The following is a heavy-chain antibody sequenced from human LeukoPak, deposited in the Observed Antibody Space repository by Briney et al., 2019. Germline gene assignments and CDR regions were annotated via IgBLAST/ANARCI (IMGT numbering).Heavy chain of an antibody. V-gene: IGHV3-7*01. CDR1: GFTFSSYW. CDR2: IKQDGSEK. J-gene: IGHJ6*02. Sequence: GGSLRLSCAASGFTFSSYWMSWGRQAPGKGLEWVANIKQDGSEKYYVDSVKGRFTISRDNAKNSLYLQMNSLRAEDTAVYYCARDSYSSRPFYYYYGMDVWGQGTTVTVSS. CDR3: ARDSYSSRPFYYYYGMDV. D-gene: IGHD6-13*01.